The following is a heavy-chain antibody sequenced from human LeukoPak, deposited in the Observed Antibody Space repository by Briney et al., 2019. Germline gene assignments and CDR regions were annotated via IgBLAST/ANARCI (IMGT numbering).Heavy chain of an antibody. J-gene: IGHJ4*02. CDR3: ARGMISSAYSSSSVVDY. Sequence: ASVKVSCKASGYTFTSYDINWVRQATGQGLEWMGWMSPNSGNTGYAQKFQGRITITRNTSISTAYMELSSLRSEDTAVYYCARGMISSAYSSSSVVDYWGQGTLVTVSS. V-gene: IGHV1-8*03. CDR2: MSPNSGNT. D-gene: IGHD6-6*01. CDR1: GYTFTSYD.